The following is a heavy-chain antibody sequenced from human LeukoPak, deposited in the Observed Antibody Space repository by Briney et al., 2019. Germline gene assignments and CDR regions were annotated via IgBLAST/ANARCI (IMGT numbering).Heavy chain of an antibody. J-gene: IGHJ4*02. CDR3: ARAAVAGVYFDY. V-gene: IGHV3-33*01. Sequence: PGGSLRLSCAASGFTFSSYGMHWVRQAPGKGLEWVAVIWYDGSNKYYADSVKGRFTISRDNSKNTLYLQMNSLRAEDTAVYYCARAAVAGVYFDYWGQGTLVTVSS. D-gene: IGHD6-19*01. CDR1: GFTFSSYG. CDR2: IWYDGSNK.